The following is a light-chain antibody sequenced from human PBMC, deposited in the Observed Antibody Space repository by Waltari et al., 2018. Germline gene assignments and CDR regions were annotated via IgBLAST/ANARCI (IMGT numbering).Light chain of an antibody. J-gene: IGKJ2*01. CDR3: QQYKTYSYT. CDR1: QSISSW. CDR2: KAS. Sequence: DIQMTQYPYTVSESVGDRVTITCRASQSISSWLTWYQQKPGKAPKALIYKASSLESGVPSRFSGGGSGTEFTLTISSLQPDDFATYYCQQYKTYSYTFGQGTKLEIK. V-gene: IGKV1-5*03.